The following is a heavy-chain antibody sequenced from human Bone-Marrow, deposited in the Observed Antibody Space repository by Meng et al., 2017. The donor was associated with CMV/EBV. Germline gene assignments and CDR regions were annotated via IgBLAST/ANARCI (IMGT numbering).Heavy chain of an antibody. J-gene: IGHJ4*02. V-gene: IGHV4-59*01. CDR1: GGSISSYY. CDR2: IYYSGST. D-gene: IGHD3-16*02. CDR3: ARGRSLVSPFDY. Sequence: SETLSLICTVSGGSISSYYWSWIRQPPGKGLEWIGYIYYSGSTNYNPSLKSRVTISVDTSKNQFSLKLSSVTAADTAVYYCARGRSLVSPFDYWGQGTLVTVSS.